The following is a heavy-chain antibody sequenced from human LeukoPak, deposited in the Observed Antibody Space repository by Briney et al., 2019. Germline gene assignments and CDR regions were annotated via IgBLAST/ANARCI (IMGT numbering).Heavy chain of an antibody. V-gene: IGHV4-30-2*01. CDR2: IYHSGST. J-gene: IGHJ4*02. D-gene: IGHD3-3*01. Sequence: SQALSLTCAVSGGSISSGGYSWSWIRQPPGKGLEWIGYIYHSGSTYYNPSLKSRVTISVDRSKNQFSLKLSSVTAADTAVYYCAREKSGYFDYWGQGTLVTVSS. CDR3: AREKSGYFDY. CDR1: GGSISSGGYS.